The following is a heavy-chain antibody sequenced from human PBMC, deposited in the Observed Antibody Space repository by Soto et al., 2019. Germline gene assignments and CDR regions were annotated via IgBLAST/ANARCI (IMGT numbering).Heavy chain of an antibody. CDR1: GGSFSGYY. CDR3: ARGLRFLEWLNSPPGDY. D-gene: IGHD3-3*01. J-gene: IGHJ4*02. V-gene: IGHV4-34*01. CDR2: INHSGST. Sequence: QVQLQQWGAGLLKPSETLSLTCAVYGGSFSGYYWSWIRQPPGKGLEWIGEINHSGSTNYNPSLKGRVTISVDTSKNQFSLKLSSVTAADTAVYYCARGLRFLEWLNSPPGDYWGQGTLVTVSS.